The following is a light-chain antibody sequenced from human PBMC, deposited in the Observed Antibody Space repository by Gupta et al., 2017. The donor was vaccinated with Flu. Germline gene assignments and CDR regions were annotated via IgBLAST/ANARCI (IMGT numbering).Light chain of an antibody. J-gene: IGKJ2*03. CDR3: QMYDNLRNS. CDR1: QNISNY. CDR2: DAS. Sequence: DMQTTQSPSSLSASVGDRVTIPFQASQNISNYLNWYQQKPGKAPKLQIYDASNLETGVPSRFSGSGSGTDFTITISILQPEDIATYYGQMYDNLRNSFGQGTKLEIK. V-gene: IGKV1-33*01.